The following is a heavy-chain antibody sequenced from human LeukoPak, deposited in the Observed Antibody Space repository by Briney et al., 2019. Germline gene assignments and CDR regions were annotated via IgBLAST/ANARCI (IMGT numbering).Heavy chain of an antibody. CDR1: GYSSSSYA. V-gene: IGHV1-18*04. J-gene: IGHJ3*02. Sequence: GASVTVSCKASGYSSSSYAMIWVRQAPGQGLEWMGWISAYNGNTNYAQKLQGRVTMTTDTSTSTAYMELRSLRSDDTAVYYCARDQLGDWGQNAFDIWGQGTMVTVSS. CDR3: ARDQLGDWGQNAFDI. CDR2: ISAYNGNT. D-gene: IGHD7-27*01.